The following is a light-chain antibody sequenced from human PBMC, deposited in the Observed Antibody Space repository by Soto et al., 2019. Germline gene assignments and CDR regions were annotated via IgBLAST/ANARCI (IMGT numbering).Light chain of an antibody. J-gene: IGKJ4*01. CDR1: QSVSSN. V-gene: IGKV3-15*01. CDR2: GAS. CDR3: QQYNNWPIT. Sequence: EIVMTQSPATLSVSPGERATLSCRASQSVSSNLAWYQQKPGQAPRLLIYGASTRATCIPARFSGSGSGTEFTLTISSLQSEDFAVYYCQQYNNWPITFGGGTKVEIK.